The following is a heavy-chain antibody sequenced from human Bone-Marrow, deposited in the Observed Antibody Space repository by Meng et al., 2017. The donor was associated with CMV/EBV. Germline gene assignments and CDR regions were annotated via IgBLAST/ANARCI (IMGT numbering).Heavy chain of an antibody. CDR1: GFTVSSNY. CDR2: IYSGGST. Sequence: GESLKISCAASGFTVSSNYMSWVRQAPGKGLEWVSVIYSGGSTYYADSVKGRFTISRDNSKNTLYLQMNSLRAEDTAVYYCARGDDLDYWGQGPLVTVSS. V-gene: IGHV3-53*01. CDR3: ARGDDLDY. D-gene: IGHD2-21*01. J-gene: IGHJ4*02.